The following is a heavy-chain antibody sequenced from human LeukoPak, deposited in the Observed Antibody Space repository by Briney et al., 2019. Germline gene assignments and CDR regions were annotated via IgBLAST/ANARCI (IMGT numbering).Heavy chain of an antibody. CDR2: VNVNNGDT. CDR1: GYTFTGHY. CDR3: AREVGYSTSYYGRFDP. V-gene: IGHV1-2*06. J-gene: IGHJ5*02. Sequence: ASVKVSCKASGYTFTGHYIHWVRQAPGQGLEWMGRVNVNNGDTKYAQKFQGRVTMTRDTSISTAYMELASLRSDDTAVFYCAREVGYSTSYYGRFDPWGQGTLVTVSS. D-gene: IGHD3-22*01.